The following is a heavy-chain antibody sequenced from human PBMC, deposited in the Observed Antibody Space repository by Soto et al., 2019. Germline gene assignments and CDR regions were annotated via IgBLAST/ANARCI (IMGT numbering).Heavy chain of an antibody. CDR3: AKDHSGSSILAGNNRYFEY. Sequence: RRSCGGSGLSFSRCTMSWVLQARGKGLDWVSAISGSGGSTYYADAVKGRFTISRDNSKITLYLQMNSPSAEDTAVYYCAKDHSGSSILAGNNRYFEYWGQGSLVTVSS. CDR1: GLSFSRCT. CDR2: ISGSGGST. J-gene: IGHJ4*02. V-gene: IGHV3-23*01. D-gene: IGHD6-6*01.